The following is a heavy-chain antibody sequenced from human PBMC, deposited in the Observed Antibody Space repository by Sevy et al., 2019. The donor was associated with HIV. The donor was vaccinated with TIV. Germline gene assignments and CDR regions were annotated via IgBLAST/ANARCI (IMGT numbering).Heavy chain of an antibody. CDR1: GGSMSGSHYY. Sequence: SETLSLTCTVSGGSMSGSHYYWGWIRRPPGKGLEWIGSVYYSGSTHYNPSLKSRVTISVDTSKSLLSLELTSVIATDTAVYYFARNSTGHSFDYWGHGTLVTVSS. D-gene: IGHD3-22*01. CDR3: ARNSTGHSFDY. CDR2: VYYSGST. J-gene: IGHJ4*01. V-gene: IGHV4-39*01.